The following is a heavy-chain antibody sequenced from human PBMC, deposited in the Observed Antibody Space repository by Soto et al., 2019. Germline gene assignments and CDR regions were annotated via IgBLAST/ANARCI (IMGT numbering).Heavy chain of an antibody. CDR3: AKDYMDTGVSTFGVPFGVLQS. CDR1: GFTFNRCG. J-gene: IGHJ4*02. V-gene: IGHV3-30*18. CDR2: ISYTATTK. Sequence: QVNLVESGGGVVQPGKSLSLSCVASGFTFNRCGMHWVRQAPGKGLEWLAFISYTATTKYYTDSVKGRFTIARDNSKNTVYLHMTSLSTDDTALYYCAKDYMDTGVSTFGVPFGVLQSWGQGTLVTVSS. D-gene: IGHD3-3*01.